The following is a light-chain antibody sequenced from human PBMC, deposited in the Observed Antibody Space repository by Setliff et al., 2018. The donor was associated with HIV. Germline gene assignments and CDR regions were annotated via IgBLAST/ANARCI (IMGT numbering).Light chain of an antibody. CDR2: AVS. Sequence: QSALTQPASVSGSPGQSITISCLGTNNDIGRYDFVSWYHQSPGEAPKLLIHAVSERPSGVSIRFSGSKSGNTASLTISGLQADDEGDYFCSPYTSISTYVFGTGTKVTVL. J-gene: IGLJ1*01. CDR3: SPYTSISTYV. V-gene: IGLV2-14*01. CDR1: NNDIGRYDF.